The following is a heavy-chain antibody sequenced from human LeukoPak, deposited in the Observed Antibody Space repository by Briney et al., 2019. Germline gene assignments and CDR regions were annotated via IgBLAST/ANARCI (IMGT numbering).Heavy chain of an antibody. CDR2: IYYSGST. V-gene: IGHV4-59*01. CDR1: GGSISSYY. CDR3: VGAAGYYYYGMDV. Sequence: PSETPSLTCTVSGGSISSYYWSWIRQPPGKGLEWIGYIYYSGSTNYNPSLKSRVTISVDTSKNQFSLKLSSVTAADTAVYYCVGAAGYYYYGMDVWGQGTTVTVSS. J-gene: IGHJ6*02. D-gene: IGHD2-15*01.